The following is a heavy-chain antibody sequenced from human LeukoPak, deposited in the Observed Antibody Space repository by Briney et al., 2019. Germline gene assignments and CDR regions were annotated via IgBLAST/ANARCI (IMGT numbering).Heavy chain of an antibody. Sequence: PGGSLRLSCAASGFTFSSYAMHWVRQAPGKGLEWVAVISYDGSNKYYADSVKGRFTISRDNSKNTLYLQMNSLRAEDTAVYYCAGDGFRSFPLWGSYRYIDYWGQGTLVTVSS. J-gene: IGHJ4*02. D-gene: IGHD3-16*02. V-gene: IGHV3-30-3*01. CDR2: ISYDGSNK. CDR1: GFTFSSYA. CDR3: AGDGFRSFPLWGSYRYIDY.